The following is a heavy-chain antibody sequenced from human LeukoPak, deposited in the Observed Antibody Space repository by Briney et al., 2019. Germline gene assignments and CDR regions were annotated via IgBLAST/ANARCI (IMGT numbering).Heavy chain of an antibody. D-gene: IGHD6-6*01. V-gene: IGHV1-8*01. Sequence: ASVKASCKASGYTFTNYDINWVRQATGQGLEWMGWMNPNSGNTGYAQKFQGRVTMTRNTSISTAYMELSSLRSEDTAVYYCARGDQHVEYSSSPFDYWGQGTLVTVSS. J-gene: IGHJ4*02. CDR1: GYTFTNYD. CDR3: ARGDQHVEYSSSPFDY. CDR2: MNPNSGNT.